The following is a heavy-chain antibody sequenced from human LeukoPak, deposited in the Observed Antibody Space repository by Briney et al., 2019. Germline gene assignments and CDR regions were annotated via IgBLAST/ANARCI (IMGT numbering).Heavy chain of an antibody. Sequence: ASVKVSCKASGYTFTGYYMHWVRQAPGQGLEWMGWINPNSGGTNYAQKLQGRVTMTRDTSISTAYMELSRLRSDDTAVYYCARAHYDFWSGYYYFDYWGQGTLVTVSS. CDR1: GYTFTGYY. CDR2: INPNSGGT. V-gene: IGHV1-2*02. CDR3: ARAHYDFWSGYYYFDY. J-gene: IGHJ4*02. D-gene: IGHD3-3*01.